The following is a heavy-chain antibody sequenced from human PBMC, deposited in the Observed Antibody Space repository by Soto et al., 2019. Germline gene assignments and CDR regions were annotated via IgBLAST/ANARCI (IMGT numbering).Heavy chain of an antibody. CDR2: ISGSGRDT. CDR1: GFTFSSYA. J-gene: IGHJ4*02. Sequence: PGGSLILSCRQPGFTFSSYAMRWVRQAPGQGLAWVSAISGSGRDTYYADSVKGRFTIYRDNPQNTLSMQMKSQRAEETALYNCAKGTGFYTSRCYEPFDYWREGALVAVS. V-gene: IGHV3-23*01. CDR3: AKGTGFYTSRCYEPFDY. D-gene: IGHD6-13*01.